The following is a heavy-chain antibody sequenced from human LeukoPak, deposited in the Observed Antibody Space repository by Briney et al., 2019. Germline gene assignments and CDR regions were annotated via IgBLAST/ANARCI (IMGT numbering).Heavy chain of an antibody. Sequence: SDTLSLTCTVSGGSISSGSYYWSWVRQPAGARLEWIGRIYTSGSTNYNPSLKSRVTISVDTSKNQFSLKLSSVTAADTAVYYCVGVYCSSTSCYLDLWGQGTLVTVSS. CDR2: IYTSGST. CDR1: GGSISSGSYY. V-gene: IGHV4-61*02. D-gene: IGHD2-2*01. J-gene: IGHJ5*02. CDR3: VGVYCSSTSCYLDL.